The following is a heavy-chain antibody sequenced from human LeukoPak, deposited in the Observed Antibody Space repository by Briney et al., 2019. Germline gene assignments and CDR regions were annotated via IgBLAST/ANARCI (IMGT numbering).Heavy chain of an antibody. CDR3: ARQGSGGRALDC. J-gene: IGHJ4*02. Sequence: SETLSLTCTVSGGPISSSTYYWGWIRQPPGKGLEWIGSISYSGSTYYNPSLKSRITISVDTSKNHFSLKLSSVTAADTAVYFCARQGSGGRALDCWGQGTLVTVSS. CDR2: ISYSGST. D-gene: IGHD6-19*01. V-gene: IGHV4-39*01. CDR1: GGPISSSTYY.